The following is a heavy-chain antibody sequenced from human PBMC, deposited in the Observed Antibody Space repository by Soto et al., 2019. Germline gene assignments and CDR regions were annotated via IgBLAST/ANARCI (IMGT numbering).Heavy chain of an antibody. CDR3: ARGQYGGKGY. CDR2: IKEDGSEK. CDR1: GFTFSSYW. Sequence: EVQLVESGGGLVQPGGSLRLSCAASGFTFSSYWMNWVLQAPGKGLEWVANIKEDGSEKNYVDSVKGRFIISRDNAKESLFLQMNSLRAEDTAVYYCARGQYGGKGYWGQGTLVTVSS. D-gene: IGHD2-15*01. V-gene: IGHV3-7*03. J-gene: IGHJ4*02.